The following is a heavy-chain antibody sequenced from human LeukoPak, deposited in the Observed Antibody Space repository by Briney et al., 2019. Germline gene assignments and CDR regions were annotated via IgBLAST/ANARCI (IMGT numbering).Heavy chain of an antibody. J-gene: IGHJ4*02. V-gene: IGHV1-2*02. D-gene: IGHD6-13*01. Sequence: PWASVKVSCKASGYTFTGYYMHWVRQAPGQGLEWMGWINPNSGGTYYAQKFQGRVTMTSDTSISTAYMELSRLRSDNTAVYYCARESIAAAIDYWGQGTLVTVSS. CDR3: ARESIAAAIDY. CDR2: INPNSGGT. CDR1: GYTFTGYY.